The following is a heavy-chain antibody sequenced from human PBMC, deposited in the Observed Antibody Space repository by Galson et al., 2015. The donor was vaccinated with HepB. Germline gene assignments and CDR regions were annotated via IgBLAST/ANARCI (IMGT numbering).Heavy chain of an antibody. D-gene: IGHD6-19*01. V-gene: IGHV5-51*01. Sequence: QSGAEVKKPGESLKISCKGPGYSFTSYWIGWVRQMPGKGLEWMGIIYPGDSDTRYSPSFQGQVTISRDNSKNTLYLQMNSLRAENTAVYYCAKVAGRWLVRNYFDYWGQGTLVTVSS. CDR3: AKVAGRWLVRNYFDY. CDR2: IYPGDSDT. CDR1: GYSFTSYW. J-gene: IGHJ4*02.